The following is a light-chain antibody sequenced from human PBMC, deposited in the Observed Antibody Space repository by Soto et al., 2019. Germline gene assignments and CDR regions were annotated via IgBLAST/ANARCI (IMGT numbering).Light chain of an antibody. J-gene: IGKJ3*01. CDR1: QSVSSY. Sequence: EIVLTQSPANLSLSPGEGATLSCRASQSVSSYLAWYQQKPGQTPRLLIYDASNRATGIPARFSGSGSGTDFTLTISRLEPEDFAVYYCQQYTTSPFTFGPGTKVDIK. V-gene: IGKV3-11*01. CDR2: DAS. CDR3: QQYTTSPFT.